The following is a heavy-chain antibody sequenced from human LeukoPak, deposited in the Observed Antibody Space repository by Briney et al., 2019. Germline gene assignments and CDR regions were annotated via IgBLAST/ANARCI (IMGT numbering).Heavy chain of an antibody. Sequence: SETLSLTCAVYGGFFSGYYWSWIRQPPGKGLEWIGEINHSGSTNYNPSLKSRVTISVDTSKNQFSLKLSSVTAADTAVYYCARGVRQLPFDYWGQGTLVTVSS. V-gene: IGHV4-34*01. D-gene: IGHD5-18*01. CDR2: INHSGST. CDR3: ARGVRQLPFDY. CDR1: GGFFSGYY. J-gene: IGHJ4*02.